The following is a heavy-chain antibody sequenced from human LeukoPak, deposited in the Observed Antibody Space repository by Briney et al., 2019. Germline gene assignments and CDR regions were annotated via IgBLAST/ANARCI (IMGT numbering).Heavy chain of an antibody. V-gene: IGHV3-43*01. J-gene: IGHJ4*02. CDR1: GFNFDRYT. Sequence: GGSLRLSCATSGFNFDRYTIHWVRQAPGKGLEWVSLAGWAGGTTFYSDSVRDRFTISRDSGRKSVYLQMNSLTTDDTAFYFCAKELDTMFFDYWGQGALVTVSS. D-gene: IGHD3-10*02. CDR3: AKELDTMFFDY. CDR2: AGWAGGTT.